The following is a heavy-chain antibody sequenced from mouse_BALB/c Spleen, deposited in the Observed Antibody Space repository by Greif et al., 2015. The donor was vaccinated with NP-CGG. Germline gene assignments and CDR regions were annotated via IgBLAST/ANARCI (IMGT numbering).Heavy chain of an antibody. J-gene: IGHJ2*01. Sequence: EVQLVESGGGLVMPGGSLKLSCAASGFTFSDYYMYWVRQTPEKRLEWVATISDGGSYTYYPDSVKGRFTISRDNAKNNLYLQMSSLKSEDTAMYYCASGSSFDYWGQGTTLTVSS. D-gene: IGHD1-1*01. V-gene: IGHV5-4*02. CDR1: GFTFSDYY. CDR3: ASGSSFDY. CDR2: ISDGGSYT.